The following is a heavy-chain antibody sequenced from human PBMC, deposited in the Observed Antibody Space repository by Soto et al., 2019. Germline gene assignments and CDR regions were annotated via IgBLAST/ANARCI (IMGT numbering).Heavy chain of an antibody. CDR1: GYTFTSYG. V-gene: IGHV1-18*01. CDR2: ISAYNGNT. CDR3: ARDSGYSSGWYVSDYYYGMDV. D-gene: IGHD6-19*01. Sequence: QVQLVQSGAEVKKPGASVKVSCKASGYTFTSYGISWVRQAPGQGLEWMGWISAYNGNTNYAQKLQGRVTMTTDTSTSTAYMELRSLRSDDTAVYYCARDSGYSSGWYVSDYYYGMDVWGQGTTLTVSS. J-gene: IGHJ6*02.